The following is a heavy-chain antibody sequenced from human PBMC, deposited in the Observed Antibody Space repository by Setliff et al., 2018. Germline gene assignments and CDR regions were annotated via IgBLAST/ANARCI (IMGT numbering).Heavy chain of an antibody. Sequence: GGSLRLSCAGSGFTFSDSYMSWIRQAPGKGLEWVAFIRNDGTEKFHADPVKGRFTVSRDNSKNTVFLQMNSLTTDDTAVYYCAKVDQFDLEGLDYWGQGALVTVSS. J-gene: IGHJ4*02. CDR3: AKVDQFDLEGLDY. V-gene: IGHV3-30*02. D-gene: IGHD3-9*01. CDR2: IRNDGTEK. CDR1: GFTFSDSY.